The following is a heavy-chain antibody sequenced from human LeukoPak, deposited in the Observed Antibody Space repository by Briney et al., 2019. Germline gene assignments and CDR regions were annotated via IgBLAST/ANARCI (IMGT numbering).Heavy chain of an antibody. Sequence: GRSLRLSCAASGFTFDDYAMHWVWQAPGKGLEWVSGISWNSGSIGYADSVKGRFTISRDNAKNSLYLQMNSLRAEDTALYYCAKSAFDIWGQGTMVTVSS. V-gene: IGHV3-9*01. CDR1: GFTFDDYA. CDR3: AKSAFDI. CDR2: ISWNSGSI. J-gene: IGHJ3*02.